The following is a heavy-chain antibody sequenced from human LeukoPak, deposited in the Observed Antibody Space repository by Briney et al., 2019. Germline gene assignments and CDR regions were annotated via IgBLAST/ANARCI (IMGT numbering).Heavy chain of an antibody. J-gene: IGHJ4*02. Sequence: GGSLRLSCAASGFTFSSYGMHWVRQAPGKGLEWVAVISYDGSNKYYADSVKGRFTISRDNSKNTLYLQMNSLRAEDTAVYYCAKADLSGGDDYWGQGTLVTVPS. CDR2: ISYDGSNK. D-gene: IGHD2-21*01. CDR1: GFTFSSYG. V-gene: IGHV3-30*18. CDR3: AKADLSGGDDY.